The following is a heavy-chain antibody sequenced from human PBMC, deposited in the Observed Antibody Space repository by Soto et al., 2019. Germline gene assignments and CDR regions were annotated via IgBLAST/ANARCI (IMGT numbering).Heavy chain of an antibody. CDR1: GYTFTNYG. CDR3: AGPLDYGDYN. Sequence: QLVQSGAEVKKPGASVKVSCKTSGYTFTNYGISWVRQAPGQGLEWMGWISVYNGHTNYAQNLQGRVTITTDTSTSTAYMELRSLRSDDTAVYYCAGPLDYGDYNWGQGTLVTVSS. J-gene: IGHJ4*02. D-gene: IGHD4-17*01. V-gene: IGHV1-18*01. CDR2: ISVYNGHT.